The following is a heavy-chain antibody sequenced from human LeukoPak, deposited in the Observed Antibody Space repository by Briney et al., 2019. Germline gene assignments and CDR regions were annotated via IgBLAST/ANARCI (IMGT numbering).Heavy chain of an antibody. Sequence: SETLSLTCTVSGASIRSGDYYWSWNRQPPGKGLEWIGYIYDSGSTYYNPSLKSRITISVDTSENRFSLKLSSVTATDTAVYYCARDCSGGSCYGAFDIWGQGTMVTVSS. J-gene: IGHJ3*02. D-gene: IGHD2-15*01. V-gene: IGHV4-30-4*01. CDR3: ARDCSGGSCYGAFDI. CDR1: GASIRSGDYY. CDR2: IYDSGST.